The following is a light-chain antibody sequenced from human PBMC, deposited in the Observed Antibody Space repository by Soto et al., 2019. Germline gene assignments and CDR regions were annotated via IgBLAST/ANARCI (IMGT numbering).Light chain of an antibody. CDR1: SSDVGGDY. CDR3: SSFTSVSSHVV. J-gene: IGLJ2*01. V-gene: IGLV2-14*01. CDR2: EVT. Sequence: QSALTQPASVSGSPGQSITISCTGTSSDVGGDYVSWYQQHPGKAPRLIIYEVTNRPSGVSSRFSGSKAGNTASLTISGLQAEEEADYYCSSFTSVSSHVVFGGGTKLTVL.